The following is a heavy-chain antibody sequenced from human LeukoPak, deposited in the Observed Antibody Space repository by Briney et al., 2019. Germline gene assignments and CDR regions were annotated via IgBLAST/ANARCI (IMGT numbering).Heavy chain of an antibody. CDR2: ISYDGTDK. V-gene: IGHV3-30*04. D-gene: IGHD2-15*01. CDR1: GFPFSTYA. Sequence: TGGSLRLSCAASGFPFSTYAMHWVRQAPGKGLEWVALISYDGTDKYYADSVKGRFTISRDNSKNTLYLQMNSLRAEDTAVYYCARPGYCSGGSCYPYYYGMDVWGQGTTVTVSS. CDR3: ARPGYCSGGSCYPYYYGMDV. J-gene: IGHJ6*02.